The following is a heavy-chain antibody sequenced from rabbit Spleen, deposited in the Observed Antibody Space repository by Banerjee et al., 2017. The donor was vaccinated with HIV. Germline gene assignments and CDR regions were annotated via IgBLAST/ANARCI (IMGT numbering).Heavy chain of an antibody. Sequence: EESGGGLVQPEGSLTLTCTASGFSFSSSNWICWVRQAPGKGLEWIACIEGGSSTFSYFASWAKGRFTISKTSSTTVTLQMTSLTAADTATYFCARDFGNGNLWGPGTLVTVS. CDR3: ARDFGNGNL. D-gene: IGHD5-1*01. CDR2: IEGGSSTFS. V-gene: IGHV1S45*01. CDR1: GFSFSSSNW. J-gene: IGHJ4*01.